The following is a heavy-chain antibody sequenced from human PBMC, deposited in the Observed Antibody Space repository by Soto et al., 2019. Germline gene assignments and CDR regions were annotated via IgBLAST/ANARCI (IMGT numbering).Heavy chain of an antibody. CDR3: ARDGGYYDSSGDSNYYYYGMDV. J-gene: IGHJ6*02. D-gene: IGHD3-22*01. Sequence: QVQLVQSGAEVKKPGSSVKVSCKASGGTFSSYAISWVRQAPGHGLEWMGGIIPIFGTANYAQKFQGRVTITADESTSTAYMELSSLRSEDTAVYYCARDGGYYDSSGDSNYYYYGMDVWGQGTTVTVSS. V-gene: IGHV1-69*01. CDR2: IIPIFGTA. CDR1: GGTFSSYA.